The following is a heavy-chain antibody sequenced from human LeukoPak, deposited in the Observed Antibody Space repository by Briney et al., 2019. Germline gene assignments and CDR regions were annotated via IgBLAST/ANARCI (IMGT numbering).Heavy chain of an antibody. D-gene: IGHD3-10*01. CDR2: IYHSGST. CDR1: GYSISSGYY. J-gene: IGHJ4*02. CDR3: ARNRYGSGSYYSEYYFDY. V-gene: IGHV4-38-2*02. Sequence: PSETLSLTCTVSGYSISSGYYWGWIRQPPGKGLEWIGSIYHSGSTYYNPSLKSRVTISVDTSKNQFSLKLSSVTAADTAVYYCARNRYGSGSYYSEYYFDYWGQGTLVTVSS.